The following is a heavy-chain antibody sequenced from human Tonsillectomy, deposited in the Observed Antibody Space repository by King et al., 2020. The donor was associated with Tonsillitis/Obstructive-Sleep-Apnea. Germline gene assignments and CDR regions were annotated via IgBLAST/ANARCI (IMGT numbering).Heavy chain of an antibody. J-gene: IGHJ6*03. Sequence: HVQLQQWGAGLLKPSETLSLTCAVYGGSFSGYYWSWIRQPPGKGLEWIGEINHSGSTNYNPSLKSRVTISVDTSKNQFSLKLSSVTAADTAVYYCARSPAIYDFWSGYYTYYYYMDVWGKGTTVTVSS. V-gene: IGHV4-34*01. CDR3: ARSPAIYDFWSGYYTYYYYMDV. CDR1: GGSFSGYY. D-gene: IGHD3-3*01. CDR2: INHSGST.